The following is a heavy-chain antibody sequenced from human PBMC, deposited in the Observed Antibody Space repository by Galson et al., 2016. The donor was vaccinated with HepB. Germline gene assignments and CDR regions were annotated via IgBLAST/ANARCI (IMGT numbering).Heavy chain of an antibody. CDR3: ARPVSADEGLGN. Sequence: SLRLSCAASGFSFGNSWMTWVRQAPEKGLEWVANIKPDGTTKNYVGSVRGRFTIARDNAKNSLYLQMNSLRPEDTATYYCARPVSADEGLGNWGQGTLVT. V-gene: IGHV3-7*01. D-gene: IGHD2-8*01. CDR1: GFSFGNSW. CDR2: IKPDGTTK. J-gene: IGHJ4*02.